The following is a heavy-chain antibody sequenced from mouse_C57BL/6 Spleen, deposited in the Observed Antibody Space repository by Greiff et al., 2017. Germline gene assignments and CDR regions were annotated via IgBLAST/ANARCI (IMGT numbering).Heavy chain of an antibody. CDR1: GYAFSSSW. CDR2: IYPGDGDT. Sequence: QVQLQPSGPELVKPGASVKISCKASGYAFSSSWMNWVKQRPGKGLEWIGRIYPGDGDTNYNGKFKGKATLTADKSSSTAYMQLSSRTSEDSAVYFGARYRLSYAMDYWGQGTSVTVSS. J-gene: IGHJ4*01. V-gene: IGHV1-82*01. CDR3: ARYRLSYAMDY.